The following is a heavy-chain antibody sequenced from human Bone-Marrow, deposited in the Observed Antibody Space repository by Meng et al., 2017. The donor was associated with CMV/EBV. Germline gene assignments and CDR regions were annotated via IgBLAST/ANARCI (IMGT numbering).Heavy chain of an antibody. D-gene: IGHD2-2*02. CDR3: AKVWGGYCSGITCYSPYYYYGMDV. J-gene: IGHJ6*02. CDR1: GFTFDDYA. CDR2: ISWNSGSI. V-gene: IGHV3-9*03. Sequence: SLKISCAASGFTFDDYAMHWVRQAPGKGLEWVSGISWNSGSIGYADSVKGRFTISRDNAKNSLYLQMNSLRAEDMALYYWAKVWGGYCSGITCYSPYYYYGMDVWGQGTTVTVSS.